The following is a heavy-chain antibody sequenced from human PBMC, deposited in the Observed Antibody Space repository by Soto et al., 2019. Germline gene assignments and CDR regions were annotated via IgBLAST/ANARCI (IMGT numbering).Heavy chain of an antibody. CDR3: AKGNYYDSSGYYASYYYYGMDV. J-gene: IGHJ6*02. D-gene: IGHD3-22*01. V-gene: IGHV3-9*01. CDR1: GFTFDDYA. CDR2: ISWNSGSI. Sequence: VQLVESGGGLVQPGRSLRLSCAASGFTFDDYAMHWVRQAPGKGLEWVSGISWNSGSIGYADSVKGRFTISRDNAKNSLYLQMNSLRAEDTALYYCAKGNYYDSSGYYASYYYYGMDVWGQGTTVTVSS.